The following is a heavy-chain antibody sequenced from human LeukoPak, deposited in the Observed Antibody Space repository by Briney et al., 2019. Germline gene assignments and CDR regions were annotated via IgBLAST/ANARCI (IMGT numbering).Heavy chain of an antibody. CDR1: GFTFSSYA. Sequence: GGSLRLSCAASGFTFSSYAMSWVRQAPGKGLEWVSAISGSGGSTYYADSVKGRFTISRDNSKNTLYLQMNSLRAEDTAVYYCAKDNYYDSSGYYFWDYWGQGTLVTVSS. CDR3: AKDNYYDSSGYYFWDY. V-gene: IGHV3-23*01. D-gene: IGHD3-22*01. J-gene: IGHJ4*02. CDR2: ISGSGGST.